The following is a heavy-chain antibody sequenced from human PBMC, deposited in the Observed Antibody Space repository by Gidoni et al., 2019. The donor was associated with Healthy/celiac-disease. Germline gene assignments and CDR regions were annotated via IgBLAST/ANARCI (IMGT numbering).Heavy chain of an antibody. CDR2: MNPNSGNT. V-gene: IGHV1-8*01. D-gene: IGHD3-3*01. CDR1: GYTFPSYA. CDR3: ARSQVTIFGVEPLGYYYGMDV. J-gene: IGHJ6*02. Sequence: QVQLVQSGSEVKKPGASVQVSCKASGYTFPSYAIHWVRQATGQGLEWMGWMNPNSGNTGYAQKFQGRVTMTRNTSISTAYMELSSLRSEDTAVYYCARSQVTIFGVEPLGYYYGMDVWGQGTTVTVSS.